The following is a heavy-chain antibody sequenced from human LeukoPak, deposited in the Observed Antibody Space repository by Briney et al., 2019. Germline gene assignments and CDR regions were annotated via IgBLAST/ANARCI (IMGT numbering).Heavy chain of an antibody. V-gene: IGHV3-9*03. CDR1: GFTFDDYA. D-gene: IGHD4-23*01. Sequence: GGSLRLSCAASGFTFDDYAMHWVRQAPGKGLEWVSGISWNSGSIGYADSVKGRFTISRDNAKNSLYLQMNSLRAEDMALYYCAKDIGMKAGGYLDYWGQGTLVTVSS. CDR3: AKDIGMKAGGYLDY. J-gene: IGHJ4*02. CDR2: ISWNSGSI.